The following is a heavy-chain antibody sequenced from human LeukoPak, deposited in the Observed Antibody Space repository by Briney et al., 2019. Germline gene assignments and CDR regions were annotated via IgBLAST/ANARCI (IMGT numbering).Heavy chain of an antibody. CDR2: IDWKGGTS. CDR3: ARERRVAAAGSGLDY. CDR1: GFTFGNHV. J-gene: IGHJ4*02. V-gene: IGHV3-20*04. Sequence: GGSLRLSCAASGFTFGNHVMHWVRQAPGKRLEWVSAIDWKGGTSAYAVSVKGRFTISRDNSKNTLYLQMNSLRAEDTAVYYCARERRVAAAGSGLDYWGQGTLVTVSS. D-gene: IGHD6-13*01.